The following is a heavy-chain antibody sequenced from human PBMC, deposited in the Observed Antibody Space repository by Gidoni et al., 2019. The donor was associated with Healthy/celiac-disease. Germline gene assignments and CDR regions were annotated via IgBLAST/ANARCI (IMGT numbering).Heavy chain of an antibody. CDR2: ISYDGSNK. CDR1: GFTFISYA. J-gene: IGHJ6*02. CDR3: ARDKSSDDYGGNSGAYYYGMDV. D-gene: IGHD4-17*01. Sequence: QVQLVESGGGVVQPGRSLRLSCAASGFTFISYAMHWVRQAPGKGLEWVEVISYDGSNKYYADSVKGRFTISRDNSKNTLYLQMNSLRAEDTAVYYCARDKSSDDYGGNSGAYYYGMDVWGQGTTVTVSS. V-gene: IGHV3-30-3*01.